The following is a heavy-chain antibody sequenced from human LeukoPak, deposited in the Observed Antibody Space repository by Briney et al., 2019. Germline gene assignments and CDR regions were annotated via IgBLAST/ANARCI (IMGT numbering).Heavy chain of an antibody. CDR1: GYTFTSYD. J-gene: IGHJ6*02. CDR3: ARYYYDSSGYPYYYYYGMDV. Sequence: GASVKVSCKASGYTFTSYDINWVRQATRQGLEWLGWMNPNSGNTGYAQKFQGRVTMTRNTSISTAYMELSSLRSEDTAVYYCARYYYDSSGYPYYYYYGMDVWGQGTTVTVSS. D-gene: IGHD3-22*01. CDR2: MNPNSGNT. V-gene: IGHV1-8*01.